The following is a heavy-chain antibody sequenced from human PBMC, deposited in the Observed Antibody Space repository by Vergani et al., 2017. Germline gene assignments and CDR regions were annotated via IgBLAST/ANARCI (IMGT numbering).Heavy chain of an antibody. Sequence: QVQLQQSGPGLVKLSQPLLLTCALFGDSVSSNSAAWNWTRQSPSRGLEWLGRTYYRSKWYNDYAVSVKSRITINPDTSKNQFSLQLNSVTPEDTAVYYCAREWEQQLSNWGQGTLVTVSS. CDR3: AREWEQQLSN. CDR1: GDSVSSNSAA. D-gene: IGHD6-13*01. J-gene: IGHJ4*02. CDR2: TYYRSKWYN. V-gene: IGHV6-1*01.